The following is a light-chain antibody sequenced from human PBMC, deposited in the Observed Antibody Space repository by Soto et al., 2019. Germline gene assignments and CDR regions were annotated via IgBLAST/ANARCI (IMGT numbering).Light chain of an antibody. V-gene: IGKV3-20*01. Sequence: EIVLKQSPDTLSLSPGERATLSCRASQSVSNNYLAWYQQKPGQAPRLLIYGASNRATGIPDRFSGSGSGTDLAPTVSTLEPGDLGVDLCPQLNTRLPRLGQVRKGYIK. J-gene: IGKJ1*01. CDR3: PQLNTRLPR. CDR1: QSVSNNY. CDR2: GAS.